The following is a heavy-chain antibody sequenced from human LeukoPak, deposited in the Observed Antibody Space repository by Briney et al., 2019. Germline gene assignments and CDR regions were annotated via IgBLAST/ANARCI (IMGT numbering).Heavy chain of an antibody. J-gene: IGHJ4*02. CDR2: IYYSGST. V-gene: IGHV4-61*08. D-gene: IGHD1-26*01. CDR3: ACNQGRSGSYPIGY. Sequence: SETLSLTCTVSGGSISSGGYYWSWIRQHPGKGLEWIGYIYYSGSTNYNPSLKSRVTISVDTSKNQFSLKLSSVTAADTAVYYCACNQGRSGSYPIGYWGQGTLVTVSS. CDR1: GGSISSGGYY.